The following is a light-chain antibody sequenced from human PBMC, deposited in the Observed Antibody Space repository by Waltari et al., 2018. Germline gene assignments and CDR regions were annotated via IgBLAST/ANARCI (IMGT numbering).Light chain of an antibody. V-gene: IGKV2-28*01. Sequence: DIVVTQSPLSLPVTPGEPASISCRSSQSLLHRTGNNYLDWYLQKPGQSPQLLIYLGSHRASGVPARFSGSGSGTYFTLRISRVEAEDVGVYYCMQSLQALWTFGPGTKLEI. CDR2: LGS. CDR1: QSLLHRTGNNY. J-gene: IGKJ1*01. CDR3: MQSLQALWT.